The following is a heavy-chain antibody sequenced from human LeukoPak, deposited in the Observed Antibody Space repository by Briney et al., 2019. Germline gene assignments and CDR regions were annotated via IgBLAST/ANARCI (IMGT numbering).Heavy chain of an antibody. J-gene: IGHJ6*03. CDR2: IYTSGST. Sequence: SETLSLTCTVSGGSISSYYWSWIRQPPGKGLEWIGYIYTSGSTNYNPSLKSRVTVSVDTSKNQFSLKLSSVTAADTAVYYCARVPLLQKYYYYMDVWGKGTTVTVSS. D-gene: IGHD4-11*01. CDR3: ARVPLLQKYYYYMDV. V-gene: IGHV4-4*09. CDR1: GGSISSYY.